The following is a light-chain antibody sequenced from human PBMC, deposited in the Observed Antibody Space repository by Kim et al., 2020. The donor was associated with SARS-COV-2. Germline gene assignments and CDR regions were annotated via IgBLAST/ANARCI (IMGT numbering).Light chain of an antibody. Sequence: VAPGERANFSCRDSQSVGSNVAWYQQKPGQAPRLLIYGASSRATGIPARFSGGGSETEFTLTISSPQSEDFAVYYCQQSHSWPWTFGQGTKVDIK. CDR3: QQSHSWPWT. CDR2: GAS. J-gene: IGKJ1*01. CDR1: QSVGSN. V-gene: IGKV3-15*01.